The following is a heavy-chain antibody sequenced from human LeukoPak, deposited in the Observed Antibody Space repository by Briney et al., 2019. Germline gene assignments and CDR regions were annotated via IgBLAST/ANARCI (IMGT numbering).Heavy chain of an antibody. CDR2: INPSDGST. J-gene: IGHJ3*02. V-gene: IGHV1-46*01. CDR3: ARGEAAAGAFDI. Sequence: ASVKVSCKASGYTFTNYYMHWVRQAPGQGLEWMGIINPSDGSTSYAQKSQGRVTMTRDMSTSTVYMELSSLRSEDTAVYYCARGEAAAGAFDIWGQGTMVTVSS. CDR1: GYTFTNYY. D-gene: IGHD6-13*01.